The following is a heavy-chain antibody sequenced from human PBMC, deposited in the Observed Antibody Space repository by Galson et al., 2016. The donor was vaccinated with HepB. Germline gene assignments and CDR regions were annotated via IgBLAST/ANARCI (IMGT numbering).Heavy chain of an antibody. CDR1: GFVLSNFG. CDR3: AKERLVRRIFDH. CDR2: ISTRRTT. V-gene: IGHV3-23*01. D-gene: IGHD1-1*01. Sequence: SLRLSCAASGFVLSNFGLSWVRQAPGNGLEWVASISTRRTTYYSDSVQGRFTISRDNSNNTLYLQMNGLRAEDTAVYYCAKERLVRRIFDHWGQGTLLTVSS. J-gene: IGHJ4*02.